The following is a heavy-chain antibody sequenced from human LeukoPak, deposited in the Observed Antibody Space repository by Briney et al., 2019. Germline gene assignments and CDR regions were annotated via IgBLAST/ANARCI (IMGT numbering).Heavy chain of an antibody. CDR2: ISGSGSNT. V-gene: IGHV3-23*01. CDR3: AKPQREACCYGMDV. Sequence: GGSLRLSCAASGFTFSNYAMNWVRRAPGEGLEWVSAISGSGSNTYYTDSVKDRFTISRDNSKNSLYLQMNSLRPKDTAVYYCAKPQREACCYGMDVWGQGTTVTVS. CDR1: GFTFSNYA. D-gene: IGHD1-26*01. J-gene: IGHJ6*02.